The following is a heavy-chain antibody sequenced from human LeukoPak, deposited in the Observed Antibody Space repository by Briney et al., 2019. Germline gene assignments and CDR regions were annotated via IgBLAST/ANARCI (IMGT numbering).Heavy chain of an antibody. D-gene: IGHD3-22*01. J-gene: IGHJ4*02. CDR1: GFTFSSYW. V-gene: IGHV3-74*01. CDR2: INSDGSST. Sequence: GGSLRLSCAASGFTFSSYWMHWVRQAPGKGLVWVSRINSDGSSTSYADSVKGRFTISRDNAKNTLYLQMNSLRAEDTAVYYCAKDFAPPDYYDSSGYNSLFDYWGQGTLVTVSS. CDR3: AKDFAPPDYYDSSGYNSLFDY.